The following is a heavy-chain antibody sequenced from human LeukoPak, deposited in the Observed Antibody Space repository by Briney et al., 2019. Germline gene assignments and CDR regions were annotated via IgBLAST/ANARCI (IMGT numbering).Heavy chain of an antibody. Sequence: PGGSLTLSCAASGFTFKTYEMHWVRQAPGKGLEWVAYISETGSIMYYGDSVRGRFTISRDNAEHSLYLHMNTLRAEDTAVYYCARDHNGPYTFDYWGQGTLVTVSS. CDR3: ARDHNGPYTFDY. J-gene: IGHJ4*02. V-gene: IGHV3-48*03. D-gene: IGHD2-2*02. CDR2: ISETGSIM. CDR1: GFTFKTYE.